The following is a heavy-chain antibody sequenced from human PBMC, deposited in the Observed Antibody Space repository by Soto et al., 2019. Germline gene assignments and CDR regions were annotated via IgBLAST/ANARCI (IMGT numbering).Heavy chain of an antibody. Sequence: PVGSLRLSCAASGFIFSNYGMHWVRQAPGKGLEWVALIYFDGSYENYADSVKGRFTISRDNSRSTLWLQMNSLRAEDTAVYYCAREIRDNSSGWYGSKYYFDYWGQGTLVTVSS. CDR3: AREIRDNSSGWYGSKYYFDY. J-gene: IGHJ4*02. D-gene: IGHD6-19*01. CDR1: GFIFSNYG. V-gene: IGHV3-33*01. CDR2: IYFDGSYE.